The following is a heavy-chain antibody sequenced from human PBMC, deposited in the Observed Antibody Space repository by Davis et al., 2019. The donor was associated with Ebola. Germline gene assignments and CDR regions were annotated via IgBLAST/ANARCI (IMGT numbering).Heavy chain of an antibody. V-gene: IGHV4-61*08. CDR1: GGSISSGDYY. D-gene: IGHD5-18*01. CDR3: AGDIRDIQMGQLWPPGY. J-gene: IGHJ4*02. Sequence: PSETLSLTCTVSGGSISSGDYYWSWIRQPPGKGLEWIGYIYYSGSTNYNPSLKSRVTISVDTSKNQFSLKLSSVTAADTAVYYCAGDIRDIQMGQLWPPGYWGQGTLVTVSS. CDR2: IYYSGST.